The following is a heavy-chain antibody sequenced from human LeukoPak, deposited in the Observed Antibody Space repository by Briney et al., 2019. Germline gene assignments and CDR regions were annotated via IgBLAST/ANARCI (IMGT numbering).Heavy chain of an antibody. D-gene: IGHD6-13*01. V-gene: IGHV3-23*01. CDR3: AKSPYRIAAAGTNNWFDP. J-gene: IGHJ5*02. Sequence: GGSLRLSCAASGFTFSSYAMSWVRQAPGKGLEWVSAISGSGGSTYYADSVKGRFTISRDNSKNTLYLQMNSLRAEDTAVYYCAKSPYRIAAAGTNNWFDPWGQGTLVTVSS. CDR1: GFTFSSYA. CDR2: ISGSGGST.